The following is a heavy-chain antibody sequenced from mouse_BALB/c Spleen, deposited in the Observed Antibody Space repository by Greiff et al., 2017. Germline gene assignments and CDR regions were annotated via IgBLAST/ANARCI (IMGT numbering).Heavy chain of an antibody. J-gene: IGHJ3*01. Sequence: VQLQQSGAELVRPGASVTLSCKASGYTFTDYEMHWVKQTPVHGLEWIGAIDPETGGTAYNQKFKGKATLTADKSSSTAYMELRSLTSEDSAVYYCTRSGYYGSVFAYWGQGTLVTVSA. D-gene: IGHD1-1*01. CDR1: GYTFTDYE. CDR3: TRSGYYGSVFAY. V-gene: IGHV1-15*01. CDR2: IDPETGGT.